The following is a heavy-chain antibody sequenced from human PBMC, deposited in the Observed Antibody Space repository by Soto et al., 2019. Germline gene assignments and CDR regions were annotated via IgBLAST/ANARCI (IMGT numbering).Heavy chain of an antibody. Sequence: QVQLVQSGAEVKKPGSSVKVSCAASGGTFSSYPISWVRQAPGQGLEWMGGIIPIFGTANNEQKFQGRVTITADESTSTAYLELSSLRSEDTAVYYCARDRFARGDFYCFDLWGRGTLVTVSS. CDR3: ARDRFARGDFYCFDL. D-gene: IGHD4-17*01. J-gene: IGHJ2*01. CDR1: GGTFSSYP. V-gene: IGHV1-69*01. CDR2: IIPIFGTA.